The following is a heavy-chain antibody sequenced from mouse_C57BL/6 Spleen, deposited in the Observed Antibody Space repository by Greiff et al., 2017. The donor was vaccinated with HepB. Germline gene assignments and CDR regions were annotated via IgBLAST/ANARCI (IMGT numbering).Heavy chain of an antibody. CDR2: INSDGGST. V-gene: IGHV5-2*01. Sequence: EVKLMESGGGLVQPGESLKLSCESNEYEFPSHDMSWVRKTPEKRLELVAAINSDGGSTYYPDTLARRFIISRDNTKKTLYLQMNSLRSEDTALYYCARQGYYGEGFAYWGQGTLVTVSA. CDR1: EYEFPSHD. J-gene: IGHJ3*01. CDR3: ARQGYYGEGFAY. D-gene: IGHD1-1*01.